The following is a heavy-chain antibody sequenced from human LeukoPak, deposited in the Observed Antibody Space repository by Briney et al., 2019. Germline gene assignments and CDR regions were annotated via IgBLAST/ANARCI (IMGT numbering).Heavy chain of an antibody. J-gene: IGHJ4*02. CDR2: IYSGGST. CDR3: AKVRWDNSGWYYLDT. Sequence: QPGGSLRPSCAASEFSVGSNYMTWVRQAPGKGLEWVSLIYSGGSTYYADSVKGRFTISRDNSKNTLYLQMNSLRAEDTAVYYCAKVRWDNSGWYYLDTWGQGTLLTVSS. D-gene: IGHD6-19*01. CDR1: EFSVGSNY. V-gene: IGHV3-66*01.